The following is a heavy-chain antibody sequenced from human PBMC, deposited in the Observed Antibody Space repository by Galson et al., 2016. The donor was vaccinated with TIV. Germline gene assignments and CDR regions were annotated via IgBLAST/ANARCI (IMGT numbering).Heavy chain of an antibody. V-gene: IGHV1-18*01. CDR2: ISGYTGDS. CDR3: ARSQEQGVVVAPPAITNWLDS. CDR1: GYTFTRFG. D-gene: IGHD2-2*02. Sequence: SVKVSCKAFGYTFTRFGISWVRQAPGQGLEWMGWISGYTGDSNFAQKFQGRVTLTTDTSTSTAYMELRSLRSDDTAIFYCARSQEQGVVVAPPAITNWLDSWGQGTLVSVSS. J-gene: IGHJ5*01.